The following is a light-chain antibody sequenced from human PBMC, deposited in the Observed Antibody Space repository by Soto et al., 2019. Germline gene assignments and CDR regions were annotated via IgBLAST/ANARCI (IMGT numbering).Light chain of an antibody. Sequence: DIVMTQYTHSLPVTPGEPASISCRSSQSLLHSNGYKYLDWYLQKPGQSPQFLIYLGSNRASGVPGRFSGSGSGTDFTLKFIRVEAEDVGFYYCMQPLQPPITFDQGTRVDIK. CDR3: MQPLQPPIT. V-gene: IGKV2-28*01. CDR2: LGS. J-gene: IGKJ5*01. CDR1: QSLLHSNGYKY.